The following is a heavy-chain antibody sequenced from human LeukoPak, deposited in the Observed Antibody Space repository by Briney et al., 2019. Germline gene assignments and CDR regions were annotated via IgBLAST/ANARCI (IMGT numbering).Heavy chain of an antibody. D-gene: IGHD2-8*01. Sequence: ASVKVSCKASGYTFTPHYIHWMRQAPGRGLGWVGWINPNTGGTEFAQNVQGRVTMTRDTSINTVYMELNRLTSDDTAVFYCAREAADSSVCDFWGQGSLVTVSS. CDR3: AREAADSSVCDF. CDR2: INPNTGGT. CDR1: GYTFTPHY. J-gene: IGHJ4*02. V-gene: IGHV1-2*02.